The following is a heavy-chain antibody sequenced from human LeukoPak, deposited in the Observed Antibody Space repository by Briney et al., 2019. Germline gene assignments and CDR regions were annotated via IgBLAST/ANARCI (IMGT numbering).Heavy chain of an antibody. CDR2: ISAYNGDT. V-gene: IGHV1-18*01. CDR3: ARPANMHLDWLMDY. CDR1: GYTFSSYG. J-gene: IGHJ4*02. Sequence: ASVKVSCKASGYTFSSYGISWVRQAPGQGLEWMGWISAYNGDTKYAQSVQDRITMTTDTTTTTAYMELRSLSSDDTAVYYCARPANMHLDWLMDYWGQGTLVTVSS. D-gene: IGHD3-16*01.